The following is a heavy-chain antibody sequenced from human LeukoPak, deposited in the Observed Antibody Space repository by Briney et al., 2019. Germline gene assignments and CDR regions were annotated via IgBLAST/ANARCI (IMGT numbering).Heavy chain of an antibody. J-gene: IGHJ4*02. V-gene: IGHV4-34*01. CDR3: ARVGDPETDY. CDR1: GGSFSGYY. Sequence: SETLSLTCAVYGGSFSGYYWSWIRQPPGKGLEWIGEINHSGSTNYNPSLKSRVTISVDTSKNQFSLKLSSVTAADTAVYYCARVGDPETDYWGQGTLVTVSS. D-gene: IGHD2-21*01. CDR2: INHSGST.